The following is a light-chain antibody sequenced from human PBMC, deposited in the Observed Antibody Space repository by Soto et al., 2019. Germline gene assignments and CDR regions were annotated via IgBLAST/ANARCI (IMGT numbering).Light chain of an antibody. V-gene: IGKV1-39*01. J-gene: IGKJ4*01. CDR1: KSISSY. Sequence: DIQMTQSPSSLSASLGDRVTITCRASKSISSYLNWYQKKPGKAPKLQIYTASSVQSGVPSKFSGSGSGTDCTLTISSLQPEDVATYYCQQSYSTPPLTFGGGTKVEIK. CDR2: TAS. CDR3: QQSYSTPPLT.